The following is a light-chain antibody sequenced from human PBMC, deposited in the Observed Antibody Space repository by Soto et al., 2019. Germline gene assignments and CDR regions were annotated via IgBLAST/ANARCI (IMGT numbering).Light chain of an antibody. CDR1: QSIGAW. V-gene: IGKV1-5*03. CDR3: EEHYSYIPT. CDR2: EAS. J-gene: IGKJ1*01. Sequence: DIQMTQSPSTLSASVGDRVTITCRASQSIGAWLAWYQQKPGKAPKLLIYEASVLQNGVPSRFSGSGSGTEFTLAISSLQPDDFPTYYGEEHYSYIPTFGPGTKVEIK.